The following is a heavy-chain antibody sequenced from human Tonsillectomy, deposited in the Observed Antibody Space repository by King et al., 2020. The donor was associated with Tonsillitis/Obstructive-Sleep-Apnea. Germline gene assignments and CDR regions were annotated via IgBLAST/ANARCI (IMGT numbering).Heavy chain of an antibody. CDR1: GYSFTNYW. Sequence: VQLVQSGAEVKKPGESLRLSCKDSGYSFTNYWISWVRQMPGRGLEWMGRIDPSDAYTNYSPSFQGHVTISADKSISIAYVQWSSLKASDTAVYYCARYVGATYYYNNGMDVWGQGTTVTVSS. D-gene: IGHD1-26*01. CDR3: ARYVGATYYYNNGMDV. V-gene: IGHV5-10-1*03. J-gene: IGHJ6*02. CDR2: IDPSDAYT.